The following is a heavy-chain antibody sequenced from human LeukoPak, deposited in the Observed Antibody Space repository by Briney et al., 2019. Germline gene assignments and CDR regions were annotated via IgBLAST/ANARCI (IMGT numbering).Heavy chain of an antibody. J-gene: IGHJ6*03. V-gene: IGHV7-4-1*02. CDR2: INTNTGNP. CDR1: GYTFTRYA. D-gene: IGHD4-17*01. CDR3: ARAGAPYFYYYMDV. Sequence: ASVKVSCKASGYTFTRYAMNWVRQAPGQGLECMVWINTNTGNPAYAQGFTGRFVFSLDTSVSTAYLQISSLKAEDTAVYYCARAGAPYFYYYMDVWGKGTTVTVSS.